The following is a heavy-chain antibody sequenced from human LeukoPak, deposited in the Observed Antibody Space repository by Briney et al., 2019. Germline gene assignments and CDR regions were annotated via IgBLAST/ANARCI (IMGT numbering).Heavy chain of an antibody. J-gene: IGHJ6*04. CDR2: IYSGGST. V-gene: IGHV3-53*01. CDR1: GFTVSSNY. Sequence: PGGSLRLSCAASGFTVSSNYMSWVRQAPGKGLEWGSVIYSGGSTYYADSVKGRFTISRDNSKNTLYLQMNSLRAEDTAVYYCARDRTPNGMDVWGKGTTVTVSS. CDR3: ARDRTPNGMDV.